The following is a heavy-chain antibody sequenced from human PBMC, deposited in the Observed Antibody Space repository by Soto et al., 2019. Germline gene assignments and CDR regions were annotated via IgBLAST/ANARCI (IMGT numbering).Heavy chain of an antibody. Sequence: QVQLVQSGGEVKKPGASVKVSCQASGYTFSDYAISWVRQAPGQGLEWMGWISASTRNTDQAQNCQVRVIMTLDTSTNTAYMKLRSLRSVDTAVYYCVRCYCSVGSCYACWHFELWGRGTLVTVSS. D-gene: IGHD2-15*01. CDR1: GYTFSDYA. CDR2: ISASTRNT. V-gene: IGHV1-18*01. J-gene: IGHJ2*01. CDR3: VRCYCSVGSCYACWHFEL.